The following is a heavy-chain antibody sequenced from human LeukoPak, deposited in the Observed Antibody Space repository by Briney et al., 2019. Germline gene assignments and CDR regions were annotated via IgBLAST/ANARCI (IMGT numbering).Heavy chain of an antibody. V-gene: IGHV3-30*02. J-gene: IGHJ4*02. D-gene: IGHD6-13*01. CDR2: IRYDGSNE. CDR1: GFTFSSYG. CDR3: AKDSGSWSNYFDY. Sequence: GGSLRLSCAASGFTFSSYGMRWVRQAPGKGLEWVAFIRYDGSNEYYADSVKGRFTISRDNSKNTLYLQMNSLRPDDTAVYYCAKDSGSWSNYFDYWGQGTLVTVSS.